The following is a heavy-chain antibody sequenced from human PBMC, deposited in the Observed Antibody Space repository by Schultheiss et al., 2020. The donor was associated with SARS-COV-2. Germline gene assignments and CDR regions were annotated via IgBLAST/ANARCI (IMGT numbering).Heavy chain of an antibody. Sequence: GESLKISCAASGFTFSRYGMHWVRQAPGKGLEWVAVIWYDGSNKYYADSVKGRFTISRDNSKNTLYLQMNSLRAEDTAVYYCARWASKAYYYYYGMDVWGQGTTVTVSS. V-gene: IGHV3-33*01. D-gene: IGHD4-11*01. J-gene: IGHJ6*02. CDR2: IWYDGSNK. CDR1: GFTFSRYG. CDR3: ARWASKAYYYYYGMDV.